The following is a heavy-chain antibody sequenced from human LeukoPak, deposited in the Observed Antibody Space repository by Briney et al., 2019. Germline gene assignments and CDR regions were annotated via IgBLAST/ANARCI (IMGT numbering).Heavy chain of an antibody. CDR3: ARASHELLWIVSYWFDP. CDR2: ISAYNGNT. J-gene: IGHJ5*02. D-gene: IGHD2-2*01. Sequence: EASVKVSCKASGYTFTSYGISWVRQAPGQGLEWMGWISAYNGNTDYAQKLQGRVTMTTDTSTSTAYMELRSLRSDDTAVYYCARASHELLWIVSYWFDPWGQGTLVTVSS. V-gene: IGHV1-18*01. CDR1: GYTFTSYG.